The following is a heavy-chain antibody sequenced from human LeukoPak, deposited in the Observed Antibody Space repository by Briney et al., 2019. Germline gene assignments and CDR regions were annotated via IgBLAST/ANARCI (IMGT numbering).Heavy chain of an antibody. J-gene: IGHJ4*02. V-gene: IGHV3-23*01. Sequence: PGGSLRLSCAASGFTFSNYAMSWVRQAPGKGLEWVSDINNSGGSTYYADSVKGRFTISRDNSKNTLYLQMNSLRAEDTAVYYCAKERVWFGELFNRGQGTLVTVSS. D-gene: IGHD3-10*01. CDR1: GFTFSNYA. CDR3: AKERVWFGELFN. CDR2: INNSGGST.